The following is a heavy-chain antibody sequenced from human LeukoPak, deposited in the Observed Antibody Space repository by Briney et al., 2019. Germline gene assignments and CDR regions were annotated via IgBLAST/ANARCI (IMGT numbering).Heavy chain of an antibody. V-gene: IGHV3-7*01. CDR3: ARDKVGGSNDF. CDR2: IMEDGSVK. J-gene: IGHJ4*02. CDR1: GFTFKSHW. Sequence: GGSLRLSCEAYGFTFKSHWMSWVRQAPGKGLERVANIMEDGSVKNYVDSVKGRFTISRDNLKNSLYLYMSSLRVDDTAVYYCARDKVGGSNDFWGQGTLVTVSS. D-gene: IGHD2-15*01.